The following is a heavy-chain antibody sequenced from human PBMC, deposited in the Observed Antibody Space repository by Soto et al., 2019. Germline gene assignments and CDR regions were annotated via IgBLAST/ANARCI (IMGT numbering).Heavy chain of an antibody. Sequence: QVQLQESGPGLVKPSETLSLTCTVSGGSIINHYWSWIRQPPGKGLEWIGYIYYSGSTNYNPSLKSRVTMSVDTSKNQLPLNLTSLTAADTAIYYCARANWYSEYWGQGTLVTVSS. CDR1: GGSIINHY. J-gene: IGHJ4*02. CDR2: IYYSGST. D-gene: IGHD2-8*01. CDR3: ARANWYSEY. V-gene: IGHV4-59*11.